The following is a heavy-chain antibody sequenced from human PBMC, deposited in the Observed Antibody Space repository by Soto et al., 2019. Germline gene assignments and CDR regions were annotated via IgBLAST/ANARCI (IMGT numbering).Heavy chain of an antibody. J-gene: IGHJ5*02. CDR1: GYIFTSYG. CDR3: ARDMGTIDWFDP. Sequence: QVQFVQSGAEVKKPGASVKVSCKASGYIFTSYGMHWVRQAPGQRLEWMGWINVGNGNTKYSQKFQGRVTITRDTSASTAYMELSSLRSEDTAVYYCARDMGTIDWFDPWGQGTLVTVSS. V-gene: IGHV1-3*01. CDR2: INVGNGNT. D-gene: IGHD5-18*01.